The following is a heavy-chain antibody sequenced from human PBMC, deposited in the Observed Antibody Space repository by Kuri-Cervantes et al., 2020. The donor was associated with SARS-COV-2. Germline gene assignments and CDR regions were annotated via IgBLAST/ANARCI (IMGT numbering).Heavy chain of an antibody. V-gene: IGHV3-53*01. CDR3: ARGYDRRVYFSTPAPYYFDF. CDR2: IYSGGST. Sequence: GESLKISCAASGFTVSSNYMSWVRQAPGKGLEWVSVIYSGGSTSHADSVKGRFTISRDNSRNTLYLQMNSLRAEDTAVYYCARGYDRRVYFSTPAPYYFDFWGQGTMVTVSS. D-gene: IGHD3-22*01. J-gene: IGHJ4*03. CDR1: GFTVSSNY.